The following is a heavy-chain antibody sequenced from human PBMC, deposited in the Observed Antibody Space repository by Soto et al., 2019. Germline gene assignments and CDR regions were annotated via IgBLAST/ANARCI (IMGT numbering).Heavy chain of an antibody. CDR2: IIPIFGTA. CDR3: ARDRSQGPIPDY. V-gene: IGHV1-69*12. Sequence: QVQLVQSGAEVKKPGSSVKVSCKASGGTFSSYAISWVRQAPGQGLEWMGGIIPIFGTANYAQKFQGRVKIXAXGSTSTAYMELSSLRSEDTAVYYCARDRSQGPIPDYWGQGTLVTVSS. J-gene: IGHJ4*02. CDR1: GGTFSSYA. D-gene: IGHD2-2*01.